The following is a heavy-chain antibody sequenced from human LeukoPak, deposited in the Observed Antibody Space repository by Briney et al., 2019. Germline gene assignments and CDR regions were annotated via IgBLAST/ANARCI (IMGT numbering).Heavy chain of an antibody. CDR3: AKDARGYYEVEYFQH. CDR2: ISGSGGST. V-gene: IGHV3-23*01. J-gene: IGHJ1*01. CDR1: GFTFSSYA. Sequence: GGSLRLSCAASGFTFSSYAMSWVRQAPGKGLEWVSAISGSGGSTYYADSVKGRFTISRDNSKNTLYLQMNSLGAEDTAVYYCAKDARGYYEVEYFQHWGQGTLVTVSS. D-gene: IGHD3-22*01.